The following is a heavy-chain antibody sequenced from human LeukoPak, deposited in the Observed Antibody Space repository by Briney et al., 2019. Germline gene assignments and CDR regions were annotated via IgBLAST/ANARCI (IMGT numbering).Heavy chain of an antibody. J-gene: IGHJ4*02. Sequence: GGSLRLSCAASGFTFSSYAMSWVRQAPGKGLEWVSAISGSGGSTYYADSVKGRFTISRDNSKNTLYLQMNSLRAEDTAVYYCAKGEYSSSFRDGSQKYYFDYWGQGTLVTVSS. D-gene: IGHD6-6*01. V-gene: IGHV3-23*01. CDR1: GFTFSSYA. CDR2: ISGSGGST. CDR3: AKGEYSSSFRDGSQKYYFDY.